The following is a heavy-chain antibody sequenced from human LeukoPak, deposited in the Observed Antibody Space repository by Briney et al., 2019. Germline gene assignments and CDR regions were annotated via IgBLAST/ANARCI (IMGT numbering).Heavy chain of an antibody. Sequence: SVKVSCKASGGTFSSYGISWVRQAPGQGLEWMGGIIPIFGTANYAQKFQGSVTITTDESTSTAYMELSSLRSEDTAVYYCASSLGEVDWFDPWGQGTLVTVSS. CDR1: GGTFSSYG. CDR2: IIPIFGTA. D-gene: IGHD3-10*01. V-gene: IGHV1-69*05. J-gene: IGHJ5*02. CDR3: ASSLGEVDWFDP.